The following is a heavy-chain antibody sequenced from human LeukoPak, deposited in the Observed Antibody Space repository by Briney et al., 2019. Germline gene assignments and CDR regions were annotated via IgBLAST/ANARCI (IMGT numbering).Heavy chain of an antibody. J-gene: IGHJ3*02. CDR1: GYTLTGYY. CDR3: ARDHGALDAFDI. D-gene: IGHD3-16*01. V-gene: IGHV1-2*02. CDR2: INPNSGGT. Sequence: ASVPVSCQASGYTLTGYYIHSVRQAPGHGLERMGWINPNSGGTNYAQKFQGRVTMTRDTSISTAYMELSRLRSDDTAVYYCARDHGALDAFDIWGQGTMVTVSS.